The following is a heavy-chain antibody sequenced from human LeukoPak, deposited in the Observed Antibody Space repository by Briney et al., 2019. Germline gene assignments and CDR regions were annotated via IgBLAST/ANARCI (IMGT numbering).Heavy chain of an antibody. V-gene: IGHV4-30-4*01. CDR2: IYYSGST. CDR3: ARDFPVVDSSGYYHGGGSDY. Sequence: SQTLSLTCTVSGGSISSGDYYWSWIRQPPGKGLEWIGYIYYSGSTYYNPSLKSRVTISVDTSKNQFSLKLSSETAADTAVYYCARDFPVVDSSGYYHGGGSDYWGQGTLVTVSS. D-gene: IGHD3-22*01. J-gene: IGHJ4*02. CDR1: GGSISSGDYY.